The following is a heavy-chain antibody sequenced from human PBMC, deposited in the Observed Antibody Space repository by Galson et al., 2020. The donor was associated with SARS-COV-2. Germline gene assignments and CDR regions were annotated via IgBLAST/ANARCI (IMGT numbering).Heavy chain of an antibody. V-gene: IGHV4-61*02. CDR3: VRSMALDY. J-gene: IGHJ4*02. Sequence: PSETLSLTCTVSGGSISSGNYYWTWIRQPAGKGLEWIGRIYTSGSTNYNPSLTSRVSISLDTSRNQFSLKLSSVTAADTAIYYCVRSMALDYWGQGILVTVSS. CDR1: GGSISSGNYY. CDR2: IYTSGST. D-gene: IGHD3-10*01.